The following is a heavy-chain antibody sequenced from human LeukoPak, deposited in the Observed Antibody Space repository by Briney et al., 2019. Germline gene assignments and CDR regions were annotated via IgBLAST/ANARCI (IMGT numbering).Heavy chain of an antibody. CDR1: GGSISSSSYY. J-gene: IGHJ6*03. D-gene: IGHD6-6*01. CDR2: LYYSGST. CDR3: ARRGSSPNYYYYYMHV. Sequence: PSETLSLTCTVSGGSISSSSYYWGWIRQPPGKGLEWIGSLYYSGSTYYNPSLKSRVTISVDTSKNQFSLKLSSVTAADTAVYYCARRGSSPNYYYYYMHVWGKGTTVTVSS. V-gene: IGHV4-39*01.